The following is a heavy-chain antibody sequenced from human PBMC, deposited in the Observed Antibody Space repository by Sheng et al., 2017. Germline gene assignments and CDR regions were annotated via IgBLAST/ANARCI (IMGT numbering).Heavy chain of an antibody. J-gene: IGHJ6*02. Sequence: QVQLQQWGAGLLKPSETLSLTCVVYGGSFSGYYRSWIRQPPGKGLEWIGEINQSGSTNYNPSLKSRVTISIDTSKNQFSLNLSSVTAADTAVYYCARGGGYGLIGSNYYYYGLDVWGQGTTVTVSS. D-gene: IGHD5-12*01. CDR1: GGSFSGYY. CDR2: INQSGST. CDR3: ARGGGYGLIGSNYYYYGLDV. V-gene: IGHV4-34*01.